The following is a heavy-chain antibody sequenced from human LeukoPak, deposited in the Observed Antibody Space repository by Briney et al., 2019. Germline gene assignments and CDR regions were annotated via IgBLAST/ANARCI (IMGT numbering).Heavy chain of an antibody. CDR1: GGSISSGSYY. D-gene: IGHD4-17*01. J-gene: IGHJ4*02. Sequence: PSETLSLTCTVSGGSISSGSYYWSWIRQPAGKGLEWIGRIYTSGSTNYNPSLKSRVTISVDTSKNQFSLKLSSVTAADTAVYYCARDYYGDYQTGIFDYWGQGTLVTVSS. CDR3: ARDYYGDYQTGIFDY. CDR2: IYTSGST. V-gene: IGHV4-61*02.